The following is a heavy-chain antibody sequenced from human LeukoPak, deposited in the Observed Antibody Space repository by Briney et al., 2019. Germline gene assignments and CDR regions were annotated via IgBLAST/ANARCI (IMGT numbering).Heavy chain of an antibody. D-gene: IGHD4-17*01. CDR2: ISTDGSRT. CDR1: GFTFNNYW. J-gene: IGHJ4*02. V-gene: IGHV3-74*01. CDR3: TRDRTTVTLFDY. Sequence: EGSLRLSCAASGFTFNNYWIHWVRQTPGKGLVWISAISTDGSRTRYADSVKGRITISRDNAKNTVYLQMNNLRGEDTALYYCTRDRTTVTLFDYWGQGTLVTVSS.